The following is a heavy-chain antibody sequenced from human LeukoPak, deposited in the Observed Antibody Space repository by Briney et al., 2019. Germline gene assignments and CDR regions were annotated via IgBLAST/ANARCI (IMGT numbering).Heavy chain of an antibody. V-gene: IGHV4-34*01. CDR1: GGSFSGYY. D-gene: IGHD4-17*01. Sequence: SETLSLTCAVYGGSFSGYYWSWIRQPPGKGLEWIGEINHSGSTNYNPSLKSRVTISVDTSKNQFSLKLSSVTAADTAVYYCARHAAPDYGDYLDYWGQGTLVTVSS. J-gene: IGHJ4*02. CDR3: ARHAAPDYGDYLDY. CDR2: INHSGST.